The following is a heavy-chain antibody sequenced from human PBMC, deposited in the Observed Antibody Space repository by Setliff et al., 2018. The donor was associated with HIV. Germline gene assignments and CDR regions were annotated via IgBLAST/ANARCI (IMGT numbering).Heavy chain of an antibody. J-gene: IGHJ5*02. D-gene: IGHD6-13*01. CDR1: SDSISPYY. Sequence: SETLSLTCTVSSDSISPYYWSWIRQPPGRGLEWIGFIYYSGSTNYSPSLKSRVTISLDSSKDQFSLKLSSVTAADTAVYYCAGWSSWRKYNWFDPWGQGTLVTVSS. CDR3: AGWSSWRKYNWFDP. V-gene: IGHV4-59*08. CDR2: IYYSGST.